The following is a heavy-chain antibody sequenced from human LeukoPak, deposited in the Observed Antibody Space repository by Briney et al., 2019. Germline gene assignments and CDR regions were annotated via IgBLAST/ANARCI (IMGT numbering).Heavy chain of an antibody. CDR1: GYTFTGYY. V-gene: IGHV1-2*02. Sequence: ASVKVSCKASGYTFTGYYMHWVRQAPGQGLEWMGWINPNSGGTNYAQKFQGRVTMTSDTSISTAYMELSRLRSDDTAVYYCARGGVTMVRGVRGMVYWGQGTLVTVSS. D-gene: IGHD3-10*01. CDR3: ARGGVTMVRGVRGMVY. CDR2: INPNSGGT. J-gene: IGHJ4*02.